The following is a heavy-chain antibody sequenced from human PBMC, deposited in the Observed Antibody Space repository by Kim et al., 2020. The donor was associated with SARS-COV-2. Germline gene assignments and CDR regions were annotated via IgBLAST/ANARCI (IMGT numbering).Heavy chain of an antibody. V-gene: IGHV3-66*01. J-gene: IGHJ3*02. D-gene: IGHD6-19*01. Sequence: ADSVKGRFIISRDNSKNTLYLQMNSLRAEDTAVYYCASRIAVAGAAAFDIWGQGTMVTVSS. CDR3: ASRIAVAGAAAFDI.